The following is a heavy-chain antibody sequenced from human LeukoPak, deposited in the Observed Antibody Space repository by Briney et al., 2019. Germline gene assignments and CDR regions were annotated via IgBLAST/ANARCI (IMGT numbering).Heavy chain of an antibody. CDR3: AKYYYDSSGYLIDY. V-gene: IGHV3-23*01. D-gene: IGHD3-22*01. CDR1: GFTFSSYA. CDR2: ISGSGGST. Sequence: GGSLRLSCAASGFTFSSYAMSWVRQAPGKGLEWVSAISGSGGSTYHADSVKGRFTISRDNSKNTLYLQMNSLRAEDTAVYYCAKYYYDSSGYLIDYWGQGTLVTVSS. J-gene: IGHJ4*02.